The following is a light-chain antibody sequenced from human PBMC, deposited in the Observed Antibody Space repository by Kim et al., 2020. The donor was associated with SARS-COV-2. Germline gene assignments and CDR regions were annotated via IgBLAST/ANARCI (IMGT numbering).Light chain of an antibody. Sequence: ASFKLTCTLSSGHSTYAIALQQQRPAKGPRYLMKFNSDGSHSKGDGIPVRFSASSSGAELYLTISSLQSEDAADYFCQTWGTGIALFGGGTQLTVL. V-gene: IGLV4-69*01. J-gene: IGLJ2*01. CDR3: QTWGTGIAL. CDR1: SGHSTYA. CDR2: FNSDGSH.